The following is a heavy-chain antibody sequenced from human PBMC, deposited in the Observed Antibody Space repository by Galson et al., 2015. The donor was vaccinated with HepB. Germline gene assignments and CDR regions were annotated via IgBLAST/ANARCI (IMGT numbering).Heavy chain of an antibody. D-gene: IGHD3-10*01. CDR3: ARDQVLWFGESTHYYYGMDV. CDR1: GFTVSSNY. J-gene: IGHJ6*02. Sequence: SLRLSCAASGFTVSSNYMSWVRQAPGKGLEWVSVIYSGGSTYYADSVKGRFTISRDNSKNTLYLQMNSLRAEDTAVYYCARDQVLWFGESTHYYYGMDVWGQGTTVTVSS. V-gene: IGHV3-66*01. CDR2: IYSGGST.